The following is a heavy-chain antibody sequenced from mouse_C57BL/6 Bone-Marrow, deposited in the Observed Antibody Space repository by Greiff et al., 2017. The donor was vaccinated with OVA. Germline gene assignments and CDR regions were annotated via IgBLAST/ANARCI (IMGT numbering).Heavy chain of an antibody. V-gene: IGHV1-47*01. CDR1: GYTFTTYP. Sequence: VQLQQSGAELVKPGASVKMSCKASGYTFTTYPIEWMKQNHGKSLEWIGNFHPYNDDTKYNEKFKGKATLTVEKSSSTAYLELSRLTSDDSAVYYGARPGDYDGDWFAYWGQGTLVTVSA. CDR2: FHPYNDDT. CDR3: ARPGDYDGDWFAY. D-gene: IGHD2-4*01. J-gene: IGHJ3*01.